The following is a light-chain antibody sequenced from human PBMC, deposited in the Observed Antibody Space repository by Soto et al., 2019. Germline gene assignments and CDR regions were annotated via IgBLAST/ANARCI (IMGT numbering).Light chain of an antibody. CDR2: DAS. V-gene: IGKV3-11*01. CDR3: QQSINWPLT. J-gene: IGKJ4*01. Sequence: EIVLTQSPATLSLSPGERATLSCRASQSVSSFLAWYQQKPGQAPRLLIYDASNRATGIPTRFSGSGSGTDLTLTISSLEPEDFAVYYCQQSINWPLTFGGGTKVEIK. CDR1: QSVSSF.